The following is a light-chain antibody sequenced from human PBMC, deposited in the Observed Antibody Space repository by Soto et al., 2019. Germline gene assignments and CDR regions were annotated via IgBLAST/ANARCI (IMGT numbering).Light chain of an antibody. CDR2: EVS. V-gene: IGLV2-23*02. CDR1: SSDVGSYNL. J-gene: IGLJ1*01. Sequence: QSVLPQPASVPGSPGQSITISCPGTSSDVGSYNLVSWYQQHPGKAPKLMIYEVSKRPSGVSNRFSGSKSGNTASLTISGLQAEDEADYYCCLGVFGTGTKVTVL. CDR3: CLGV.